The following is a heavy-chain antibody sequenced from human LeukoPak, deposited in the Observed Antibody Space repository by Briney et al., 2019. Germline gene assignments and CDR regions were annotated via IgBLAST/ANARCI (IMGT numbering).Heavy chain of an antibody. CDR1: GFTFSSYW. CDR2: IKQDGSEK. CDR3: ARGHYAGRGHHFEY. Sequence: QPGGSLRLSCAASGFTFSSYWMSWVRQAPGKGLEWVANIKQDGSEKYYVDSVKGRFTISRDNAKNSLYLQMNSLRAEDTAVYYCARGHYAGRGHHFEYWGQGTLVTVSS. J-gene: IGHJ4*02. V-gene: IGHV3-7*01. D-gene: IGHD3-22*01.